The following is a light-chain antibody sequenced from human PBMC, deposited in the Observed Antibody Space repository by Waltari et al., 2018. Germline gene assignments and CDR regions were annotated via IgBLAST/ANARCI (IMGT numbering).Light chain of an antibody. J-gene: IGKJ1*01. CDR2: GAS. Sequence: DIQMTQSPSPLSASVGDRVTLTCRASQDIGTYVAWYQKKPGQVPKYLIYGASTLHRDVPSRFSGGGSGTDFTLTITSLQPEDAATYYCQVYNRGPWTFGQGTKVEI. CDR3: QVYNRGPWT. V-gene: IGKV1-27*01. CDR1: QDIGTY.